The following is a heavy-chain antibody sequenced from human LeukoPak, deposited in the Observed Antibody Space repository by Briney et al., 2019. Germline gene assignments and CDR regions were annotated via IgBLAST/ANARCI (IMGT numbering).Heavy chain of an antibody. D-gene: IGHD3-3*01. Sequence: GGSLRLSCVPSGFTFSRHGMHWVRQAPGKGLEWVAIISNDGSRKYYAHSVEGRFTISRDNSKNTLYLQMDSLRAEDTAVYYCARDRAWNYFDYWGQGTLVTVSS. CDR2: ISNDGSRK. J-gene: IGHJ4*02. CDR3: ARDRAWNYFDY. CDR1: GFTFSRHG. V-gene: IGHV3-30*03.